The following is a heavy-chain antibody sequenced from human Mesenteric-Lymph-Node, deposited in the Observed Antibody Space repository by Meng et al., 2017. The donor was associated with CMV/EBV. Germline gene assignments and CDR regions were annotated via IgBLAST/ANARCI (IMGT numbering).Heavy chain of an antibody. V-gene: IGHV4-39*01. D-gene: IGHD6-6*01. Sequence: GGSISSSTYIWGWIRQPPGKGLGLIGSNHYSGSAYYDPSLQSRVTISVDTSKTQFSLKLSSVTAADTAVYYCARHLGYSDSSKFDYWGQGTLVTVSS. CDR1: GGSISSSTYI. CDR2: NHYSGSA. J-gene: IGHJ4*02. CDR3: ARHLGYSDSSKFDY.